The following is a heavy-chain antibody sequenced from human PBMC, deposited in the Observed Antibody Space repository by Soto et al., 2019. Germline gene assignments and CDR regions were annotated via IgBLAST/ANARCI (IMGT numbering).Heavy chain of an antibody. CDR2: ISGSGGST. CDR3: AKPGCSGGSCYSGYYYYYMDV. Sequence: GGSLRLSCAASGFTFSSYAMSWVRQAPGKGLEWVSAISGSGGSTYYADSVKGRFTISRDNSRNTLYLQMNSLRAEDTAVYYCAKPGCSGGSCYSGYYYYYMDVWGKGTTVTVSS. D-gene: IGHD2-15*01. J-gene: IGHJ6*03. V-gene: IGHV3-23*01. CDR1: GFTFSSYA.